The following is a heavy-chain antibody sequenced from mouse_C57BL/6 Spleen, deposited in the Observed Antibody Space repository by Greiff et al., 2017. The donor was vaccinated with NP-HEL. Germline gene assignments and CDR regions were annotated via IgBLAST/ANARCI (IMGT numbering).Heavy chain of an antibody. J-gene: IGHJ4*01. CDR2: IRSKSNNYAT. CDR1: GFSFNTYA. D-gene: IGHD4-1*01. Sequence: EVQLVESGGGLVQPKGSLKLSCAASGFSFNTYAMNWVRQAPGKGLEWVARIRSKSNNYATYYADSVKDRFTISRDDSESMLYLQINNLKTEDTAMYYCVRRTGTYAMDYWGQGTSVTVSS. CDR3: VRRTGTYAMDY. V-gene: IGHV10-1*01.